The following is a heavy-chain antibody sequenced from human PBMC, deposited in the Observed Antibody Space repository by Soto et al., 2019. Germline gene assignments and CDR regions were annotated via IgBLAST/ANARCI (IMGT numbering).Heavy chain of an antibody. D-gene: IGHD3-22*01. J-gene: IGHJ4*02. CDR3: ALELSTMMRAYN. V-gene: IGHV3-21*02. CDR2: IGTSDSSI. CDR1: GFTFSSHN. Sequence: EVPLVESGGGLVKPGGSLRLSCAASGFTFSSHNIYWFRQPPGKGLEWVSSIGTSDSSIYYTDSVRGRFTISKDTAKNSVYLQMDSQRAEDTAIYHCALELSTMMRAYNWCQGTLVTVSS.